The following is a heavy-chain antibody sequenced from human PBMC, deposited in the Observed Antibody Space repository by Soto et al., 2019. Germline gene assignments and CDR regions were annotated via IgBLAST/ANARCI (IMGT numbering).Heavy chain of an antibody. V-gene: IGHV4-59*01. J-gene: IGHJ4*02. D-gene: IGHD2-15*01. CDR2: MYYSGST. CDR3: AALKYCGGGRCLDY. CDR1: GGSMSSYY. Sequence: SETLSLTCTVSGGSMSSYYWSWIRQPPGKGLEWIAYMYYSGSTKYNPSLKSRVTISVDTSKNQFSLKLSSVTAADTAVYYCAALKYCGGGRCLDYWGQGTLVTVSS.